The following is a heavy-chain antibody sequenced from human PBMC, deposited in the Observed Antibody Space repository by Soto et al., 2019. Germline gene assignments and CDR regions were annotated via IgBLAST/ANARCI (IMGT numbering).Heavy chain of an antibody. J-gene: IGHJ4*02. CDR1: GFTFSSYA. CDR3: XKAGYTSGLL. CDR2: XXXXXXXX. V-gene: IGHV3-23*01. D-gene: IGHD6-25*01. Sequence: VQLLESGGGLIQPGGSLRLSCVASGFTFSSYAMNWVRQGPGTGLXWXXXXXXXXXXXXXANXVKGRFSISRDNSKXXXXXXXXXXXXXXXXXXXXXKAGYTSGLLWGQGTLVTV.